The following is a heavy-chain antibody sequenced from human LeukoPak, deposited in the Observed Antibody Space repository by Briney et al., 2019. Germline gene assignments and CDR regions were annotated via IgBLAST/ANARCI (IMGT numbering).Heavy chain of an antibody. CDR3: ARASSYYYDSSGYYSLDY. J-gene: IGHJ4*02. V-gene: IGHV1-69*13. Sequence: ASVKVSCKASGGTFSSYAISWVRQAPGQGLEWMGGIIPIFGTANYVQKFQGRVTITADESTSTAYMELSSLRSEDTAVYYCARASSYYYDSSGYYSLDYWGQGTLVTVSS. CDR2: IIPIFGTA. D-gene: IGHD3-22*01. CDR1: GGTFSSYA.